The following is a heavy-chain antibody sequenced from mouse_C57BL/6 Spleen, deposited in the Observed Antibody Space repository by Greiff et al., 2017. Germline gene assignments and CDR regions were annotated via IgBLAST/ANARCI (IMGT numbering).Heavy chain of an antibody. V-gene: IGHV5-17*01. D-gene: IGHD2-5*01. J-gene: IGHJ4*01. CDR1: GFTFSDYG. CDR2: ISSGSSTI. Sequence: EVKLQESGGGLVKPGGSLKLSCSASGFTFSDYGMHWVRQAPEKGLEWVAYISSGSSTIYYADTVKGRFTISRDNAKNTLFLQMTSLRSEDTAMYYCTSSNAMDYWGQGTSVTVSS. CDR3: TSSNAMDY.